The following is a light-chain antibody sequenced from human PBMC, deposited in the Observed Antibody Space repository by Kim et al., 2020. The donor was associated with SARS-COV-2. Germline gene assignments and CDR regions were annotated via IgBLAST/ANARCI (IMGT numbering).Light chain of an antibody. CDR2: YDS. CDR1: TIGSKS. J-gene: IGLJ2*01. V-gene: IGLV3-21*04. Sequence: PGKTGRMTDGGNTIGSKSVHWYQQKPGQAPVLVIYYDSDRPSGIPERFAGSNSGNTATLTISRVEAGDEADYYCQVWDSSSDPVVFGGGTQLTVL. CDR3: QVWDSSSDPVV.